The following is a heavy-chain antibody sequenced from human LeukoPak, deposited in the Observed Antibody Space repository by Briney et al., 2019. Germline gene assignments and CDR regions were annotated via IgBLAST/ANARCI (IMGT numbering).Heavy chain of an antibody. Sequence: SQTLSLTCTVSGGSISSGSYYWSWIRLPAGKGLEWIGRIYTSGSTNYNPSLKSRVTISVDTSKNQFSLKLSSVTAADTAVYYCARGLSRRYIVVVPAASNWFDPWGQGTLVTVSS. CDR3: ARGLSRRYIVVVPAASNWFDP. CDR1: GGSISSGSYY. CDR2: IYTSGST. D-gene: IGHD2-2*01. J-gene: IGHJ5*02. V-gene: IGHV4-61*02.